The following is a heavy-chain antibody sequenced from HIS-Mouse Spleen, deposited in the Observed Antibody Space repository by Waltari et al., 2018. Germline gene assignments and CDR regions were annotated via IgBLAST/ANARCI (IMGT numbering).Heavy chain of an antibody. CDR2: IYYCGST. J-gene: IGHJ2*01. D-gene: IGHD6-13*01. V-gene: IGHV4-39*07. Sequence: QLQLQESGPGLVKPSETLSLTCTVSGGSISSSSYYWGWLRQPPGKGLGWIGSIYYCGSTYYNPSLKSRVTISVDTSKNQFSLKLSSVTAADTAVYYCAREIPYSSSWYDWYFDLWGRGTLVTVSS. CDR3: AREIPYSSSWYDWYFDL. CDR1: GGSISSSSYY.